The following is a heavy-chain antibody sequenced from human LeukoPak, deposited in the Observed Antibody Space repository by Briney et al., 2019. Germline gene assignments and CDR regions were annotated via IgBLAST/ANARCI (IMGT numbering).Heavy chain of an antibody. V-gene: IGHV1-8*02. D-gene: IGHD4-23*01. Sequence: GASVKVSCKASGYTFTGYYMHWVRQAPGQGLEWMGRINPNSGNTGYAQKFQGRVTMTRNTSISTAYMELSSLRSEDTAVYYCARDLYLYGGNPVDYWGQGTLVTVSS. CDR1: GYTFTGYY. J-gene: IGHJ4*02. CDR3: ARDLYLYGGNPVDY. CDR2: INPNSGNT.